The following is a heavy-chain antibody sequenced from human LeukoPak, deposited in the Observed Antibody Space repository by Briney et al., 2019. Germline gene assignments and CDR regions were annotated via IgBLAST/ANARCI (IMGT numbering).Heavy chain of an antibody. Sequence: SETLSLTCTVSGGSISSYYRSWIRQPPGKGLEWIGYIYYSGSTNYNPSLKSRVTISVDTSKNQFSLKLSSVTAADTAVYYCATSTVVTHFYYYGMDVWGQGTTVTVSS. CDR3: ATSTVVTHFYYYGMDV. V-gene: IGHV4-59*01. CDR2: IYYSGST. J-gene: IGHJ6*02. CDR1: GGSISSYY. D-gene: IGHD4-23*01.